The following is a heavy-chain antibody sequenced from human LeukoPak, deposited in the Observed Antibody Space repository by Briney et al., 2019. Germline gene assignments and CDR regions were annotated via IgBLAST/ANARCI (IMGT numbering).Heavy chain of an antibody. Sequence: SETLSLTCTVSGGSISSYYWSWIRQPAGKGLEWIGRIRTSGSTNYSPSLKSRVTMSGDTSKNQFPLKLSSVTAADTAFYYCARDYYYYDSSGYSIFDYWGQGTLVTVSS. CDR2: IRTSGST. V-gene: IGHV4-4*07. CDR3: ARDYYYYDSSGYSIFDY. J-gene: IGHJ4*02. CDR1: GGSISSYY. D-gene: IGHD3-22*01.